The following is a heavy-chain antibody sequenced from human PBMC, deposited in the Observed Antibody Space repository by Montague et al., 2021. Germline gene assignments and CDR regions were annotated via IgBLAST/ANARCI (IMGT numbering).Heavy chain of an antibody. CDR1: GDSVRCGIYH. CDR3: AANYNGGGGRGS. Sequence: SETLSLTCSVSGDSVRCGIYHWSWIRQSPGKGLDWIGYICEGGSATYKPYLGSRVTMSLDTSSNQFSLNLRSATAADTAAYYCAANYNGGGGRGSWGQGTLVTVSS. D-gene: IGHD2-21*01. J-gene: IGHJ5*02. V-gene: IGHV4-61*01. CDR2: ICEGGSA.